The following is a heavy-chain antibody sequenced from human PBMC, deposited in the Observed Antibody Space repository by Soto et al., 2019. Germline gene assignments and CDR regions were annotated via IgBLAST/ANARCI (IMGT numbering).Heavy chain of an antibody. Sequence: GGSLRLSCAASGLTLRSYAMSWVRQAPGKGLEWVSTISAGGGSTYYADSVKGRFTISSDNSRTTLYLQMNSLRAEDTAVYYCANQYFDYWGQGTLVTVSS. J-gene: IGHJ4*02. CDR2: ISAGGGST. V-gene: IGHV3-23*01. CDR3: ANQYFDY. CDR1: GLTLRSYA.